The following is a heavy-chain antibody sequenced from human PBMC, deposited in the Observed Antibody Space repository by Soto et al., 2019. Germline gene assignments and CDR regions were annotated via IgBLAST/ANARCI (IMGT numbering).Heavy chain of an antibody. Sequence: GSLRLSCEASGFTFSLYAMSCVRQAPGKGLEWVSAISGSGGSTYYADSVKGRFTISRDNSKNTLYLQMNSLRAEDTAVYYCAKGTDYGDDYYFDYWGQGTLVTVPQ. J-gene: IGHJ4*02. D-gene: IGHD4-17*01. CDR1: GFTFSLYA. CDR3: AKGTDYGDDYYFDY. V-gene: IGHV3-23*01. CDR2: ISGSGGST.